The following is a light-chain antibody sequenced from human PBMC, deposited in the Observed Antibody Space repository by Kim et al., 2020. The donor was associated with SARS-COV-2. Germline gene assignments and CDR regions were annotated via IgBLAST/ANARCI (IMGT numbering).Light chain of an antibody. CDR2: EVT. Sequence: GQSFPISCPATSGDVGLYNFVSWYKHHPGKAPKLIIYEVTKRPSGVPDRFSGSKSGNTASLTVSGLQAEDEADYYCHSYAGNNNLVFGGGTQLTVL. CDR3: HSYAGNNNLV. V-gene: IGLV2-8*01. CDR1: SGDVGLYNF. J-gene: IGLJ3*02.